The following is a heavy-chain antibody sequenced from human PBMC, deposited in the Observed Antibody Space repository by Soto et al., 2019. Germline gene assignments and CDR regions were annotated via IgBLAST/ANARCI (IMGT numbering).Heavy chain of an antibody. D-gene: IGHD3-3*01. CDR2: FDPEDGET. Sequence: GASVKVSCKASGYTFTTYDISWVRQAPGKGLEWMGGFDPEDGETIYAQKFQGRVTMTEDTSTDTAYMELSSLRSEDTAVYYCATGFGVVTYYFDYWGQGALVTVSS. CDR1: GYTFTTYD. J-gene: IGHJ4*02. V-gene: IGHV1-24*01. CDR3: ATGFGVVTYYFDY.